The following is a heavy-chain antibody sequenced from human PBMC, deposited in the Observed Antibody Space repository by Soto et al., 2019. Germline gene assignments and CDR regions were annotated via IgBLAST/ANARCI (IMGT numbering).Heavy chain of an antibody. V-gene: IGHV3-11*01. CDR3: ARPSNKEYYDFWSGYYVYYYGMDV. J-gene: IGHJ6*02. Sequence: QVQLVESGGGLVKPGGSLRLSCAASGFTFSDYYMSWIRQAPGKGLEWVSYISSSGSTIYYADSVKGRFTISRDNTKNSLDMQMKSLRAEDTAVYYCARPSNKEYYDFWSGYYVYYYGMDVWGQGTTVTVSS. CDR2: ISSSGSTI. D-gene: IGHD3-3*01. CDR1: GFTFSDYY.